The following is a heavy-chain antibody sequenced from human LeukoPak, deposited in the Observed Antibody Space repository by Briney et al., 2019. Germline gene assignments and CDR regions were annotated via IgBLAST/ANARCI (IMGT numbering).Heavy chain of an antibody. J-gene: IGHJ3*02. D-gene: IGHD2-15*01. V-gene: IGHV3-48*03. CDR2: ISSSGSTR. Sequence: GGSLRLSCAASGFTFSSYEMNWVRQAPGKGLEWISYISSSGSTRYYADSVKGRFTISRDNAKNSHYLQMNSLRAEDTAVYYCARDLDCSVGSCYSGDAFDIWGQGTMVTVSS. CDR3: ARDLDCSVGSCYSGDAFDI. CDR1: GFTFSSYE.